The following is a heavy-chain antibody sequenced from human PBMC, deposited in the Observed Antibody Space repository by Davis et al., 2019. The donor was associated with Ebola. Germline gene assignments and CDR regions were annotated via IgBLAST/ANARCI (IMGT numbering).Heavy chain of an antibody. V-gene: IGHV3-23*01. Sequence: GESLKISCAASGFTFSSYAMSWVRQAPGKGLEWVSAISGSGGSTYYADSVKGRFTISRDNAKNSLYLQMNSLRAEDTAVYYCARDRNYYDSSGYYTFDAFDIWGQGTMVTVSS. CDR3: ARDRNYYDSSGYYTFDAFDI. D-gene: IGHD3-22*01. J-gene: IGHJ3*02. CDR1: GFTFSSYA. CDR2: ISGSGGST.